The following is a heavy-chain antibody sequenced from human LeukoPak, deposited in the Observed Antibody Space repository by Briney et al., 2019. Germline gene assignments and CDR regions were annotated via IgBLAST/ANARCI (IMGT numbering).Heavy chain of an antibody. CDR1: GGSISSSNW. V-gene: IGHV4-4*02. J-gene: IGHJ4*02. CDR3: ARDNYDNSGYYFDY. CDR2: IYHSGRT. Sequence: SETLSLTCAVAGGSISSSNWWSWVRQPPGKGLEWIGEIYHSGRTNYTPSLKSRVTISVDKSKNQLSLKLSSVTAADTAVYYCARDNYDNSGYYFDYWGQGTLVTVSS. D-gene: IGHD3-22*01.